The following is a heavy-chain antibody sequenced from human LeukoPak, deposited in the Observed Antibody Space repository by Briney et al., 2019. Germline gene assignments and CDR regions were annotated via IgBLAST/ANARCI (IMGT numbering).Heavy chain of an antibody. CDR3: ARRDYYGSETKGAFDI. CDR1: DDSIRSSSYH. Sequence: PSETLSLTCTVSDDSIRSSSYHWGWIRQPPGRGLEWNGRINYSGSANYNPSLKSRVTTSVDTSKNSFSLNLSSVTAADTAVYYCARRDYYGSETKGAFDIWGQGTMVTVSS. D-gene: IGHD3-10*01. J-gene: IGHJ3*02. CDR2: INYSGSA. V-gene: IGHV4-39*01.